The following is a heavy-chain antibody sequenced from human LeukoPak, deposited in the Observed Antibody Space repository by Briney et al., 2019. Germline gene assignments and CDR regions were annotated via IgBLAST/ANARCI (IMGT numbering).Heavy chain of an antibody. CDR1: GFTFSSYE. CDR2: ISSSGSTI. D-gene: IGHD5-24*01. J-gene: IGHJ4*02. V-gene: IGHV3-48*03. Sequence: PGGPLRLPCAASGFTFSSYEMNWVRQAPGKGLEWVSYISSSGSTIYYADSVKGRFTISRDNAKNSLYLQMNSLRAEDMAVYYCAAVIRWLGNDYWGQGTLVTVSS. CDR3: AAVIRWLGNDY.